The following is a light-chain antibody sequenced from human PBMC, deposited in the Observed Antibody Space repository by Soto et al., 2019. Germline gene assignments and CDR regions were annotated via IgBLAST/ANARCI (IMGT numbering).Light chain of an antibody. J-gene: IGLJ1*01. CDR1: SREVGGYNF. CDR3: SSYTSSSTPYV. CDR2: DVS. V-gene: IGLV2-14*01. Sequence: QSLLSQPSSLSGSPGKSNTISCPRTSREVGGYNFVSWYQQRPGKAPKLMIFDVSNRPSGVSNRFSASKSGDTASLTISGLQAEDEADYYCSSYTSSSTPYVFGTGTKVTVL.